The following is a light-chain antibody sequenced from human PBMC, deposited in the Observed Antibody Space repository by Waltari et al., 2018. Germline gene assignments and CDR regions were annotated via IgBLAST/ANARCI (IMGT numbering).Light chain of an antibody. V-gene: IGKV2-24*01. CDR1: QSLLNSGGNTF. Sequence: DVVMTQSPLSLPVTLGQPASISCRSSQSLLNSGGNTFLNWFQQRPGQPPRLLIYKVSNRVPGVPDRFSGSGAGTDFTLKISRVEAEDVGIYYCMQAKEFPRALGQGTKVEIK. CDR2: KVS. CDR3: MQAKEFPRA. J-gene: IGKJ1*01.